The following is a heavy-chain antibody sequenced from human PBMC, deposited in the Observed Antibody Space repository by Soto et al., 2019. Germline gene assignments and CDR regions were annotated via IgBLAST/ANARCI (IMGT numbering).Heavy chain of an antibody. Sequence: GGSLRLLCATSGFTFSSYAMNWGRPAPGKRKKGVSYISSSSSTIYYADSVKGRFTISRDNAKNSLYLQMNSLRAEVTAVYYCARDYSSYGPFDYWGQGTLVTVSS. D-gene: IGHD5-18*01. J-gene: IGHJ4*02. CDR1: GFTFSSYA. V-gene: IGHV3-48*01. CDR3: ARDYSSYGPFDY. CDR2: ISSSSSTI.